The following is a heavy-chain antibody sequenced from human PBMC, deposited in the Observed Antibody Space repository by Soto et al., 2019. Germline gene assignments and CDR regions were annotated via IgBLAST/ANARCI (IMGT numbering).Heavy chain of an antibody. J-gene: IGHJ4*02. CDR2: IRSKAYGGTT. CDR1: GFTFGDYA. D-gene: IGHD3-9*01. V-gene: IGHV3-49*03. CDR3: TRGQDYDILTGYYIH. Sequence: GESLKISCTASGFTFGDYAMSWFRQAPGKGLEWVGFIRSKAYGGTTEYAASVKGRFTISRDDSKSIAYLQMNSLKTEDTAVYYCTRGQDYDILTGYYIHWGQGTLVTVSS.